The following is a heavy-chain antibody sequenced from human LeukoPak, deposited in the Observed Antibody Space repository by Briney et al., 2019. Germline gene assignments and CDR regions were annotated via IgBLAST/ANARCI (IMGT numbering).Heavy chain of an antibody. CDR3: AKAGFWSGYSMSDSSYMDV. J-gene: IGHJ6*03. Sequence: GGSLRLSCAASGFTFSSYTMSWVRQAPGKGLEWVSAFSGSGGSTYYADSLKGRFTISRDNSKNALDLQMNSLRAEGTAVYYCAKAGFWSGYSMSDSSYMDVWGKGTTVTVSS. D-gene: IGHD3-3*01. CDR1: GFTFSSYT. V-gene: IGHV3-23*01. CDR2: FSGSGGST.